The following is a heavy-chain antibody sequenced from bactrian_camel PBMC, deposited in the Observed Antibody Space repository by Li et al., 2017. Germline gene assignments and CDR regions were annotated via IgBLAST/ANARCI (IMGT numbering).Heavy chain of an antibody. CDR1: GYSHVTYC. J-gene: IGHJ4*01. CDR2: IDSDSST. CDR3: ATGGNTI. V-gene: IGHV3-3*01. Sequence: HVQLVESGGRSVQAGGSLRLSCSFSGYSHVTYCMAWFRQAPGKEHEGVAAIDSDSSTTYADSVKGRFTISQDKGKNTVYLQMNTLKSDDTGVYYCATGGNTIRGQGTQVTVS. D-gene: IGHD2*01.